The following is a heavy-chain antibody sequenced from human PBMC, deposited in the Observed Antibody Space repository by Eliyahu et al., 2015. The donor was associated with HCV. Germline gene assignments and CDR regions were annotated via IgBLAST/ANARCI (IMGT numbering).Heavy chain of an antibody. Sequence: QLQLQESGPGLVKPSETLSLTCTVSGGSISSSSYYWGWXRQPPGKGLEWIGXIYYSGSTYYNPSLKSRVTISVDTSKNQFSLKLSSVTAADTAVYYCARHRGRIVVPAAETGWFDPWGQGTLVTVSS. CDR2: IYYSGST. V-gene: IGHV4-39*01. J-gene: IGHJ5*02. D-gene: IGHD2-2*01. CDR3: ARHRGRIVVPAAETGWFDP. CDR1: GGSISSSSYY.